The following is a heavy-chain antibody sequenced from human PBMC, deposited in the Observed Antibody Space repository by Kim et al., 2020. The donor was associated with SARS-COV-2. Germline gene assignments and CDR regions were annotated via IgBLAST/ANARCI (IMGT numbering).Heavy chain of an antibody. Sequence: GGSLRLSCAASGFTFSSYGMHWVRQAPGKGLEWVAVISYDGSNKYYADSVKGRFTISRDNSKNTLYLQMNSLRAEDTAVYYCAKGARTFYYYGSGSYPWFDPWGQGTLVTVSS. CDR3: AKGARTFYYYGSGSYPWFDP. CDR2: ISYDGSNK. J-gene: IGHJ5*02. V-gene: IGHV3-30*18. CDR1: GFTFSSYG. D-gene: IGHD3-10*01.